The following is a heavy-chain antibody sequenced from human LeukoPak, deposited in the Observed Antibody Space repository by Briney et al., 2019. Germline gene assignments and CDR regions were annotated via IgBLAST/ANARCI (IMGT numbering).Heavy chain of an antibody. V-gene: IGHV3-30*04. CDR3: ARPFDY. CDR1: GFTFSSYA. J-gene: IGHJ4*02. CDR2: ISYDGSNK. Sequence: GGSLRLSCAASGFTFSSYAMHWVRQAPGKGLEWVAVISYDGSNKYYADSVKGRFTISRDNSKNTLYLQMNSLRAEDTAVYYCARPFDYWGQGTLVTVSS.